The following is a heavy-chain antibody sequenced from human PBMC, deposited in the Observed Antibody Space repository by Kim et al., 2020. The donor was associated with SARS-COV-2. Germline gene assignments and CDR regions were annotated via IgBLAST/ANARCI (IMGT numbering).Heavy chain of an antibody. D-gene: IGHD3-3*01. Sequence: ASVKVSCKASGYTFTDYYMHWVRQAPGQGLEWLGRINPNSGGTNYAQKFQGRVTMTRDTSISTVYMELSRLTSDDTALYYCARGPQYYDFWSDYSPIHNWFDPWGQGALVTVSS. J-gene: IGHJ5*02. CDR3: ARGPQYYDFWSDYSPIHNWFDP. CDR1: GYTFTDYY. CDR2: INPNSGGT. V-gene: IGHV1-2*06.